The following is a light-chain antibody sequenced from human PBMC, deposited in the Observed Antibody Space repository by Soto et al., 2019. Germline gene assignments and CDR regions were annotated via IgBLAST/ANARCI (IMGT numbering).Light chain of an antibody. CDR3: ISYERSGAYV. CDR1: SGDVGGDNA. CDR2: DVY. V-gene: IGLV2-14*03. J-gene: IGLJ1*01. Sequence: QAVVTQPASVSGSPGQSITLSCTGTSGDVGGDNAVSWYQQHPGKAPKLLIYDVYNRPSGASNRFSGSKSGNTASLTISGLQAEDEADYYCISYERSGAYVFGTGTKLTVL.